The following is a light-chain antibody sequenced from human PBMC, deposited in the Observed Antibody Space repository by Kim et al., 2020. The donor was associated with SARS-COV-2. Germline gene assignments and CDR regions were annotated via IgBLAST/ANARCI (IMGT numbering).Light chain of an antibody. Sequence: SSELTQDPAVSVALGQTVRITCQGESLRSYYATWYQQKPGQAPILVIYGKKNRPSGIPDRFSGSSSGNTAYLTITGNQACGEAEYYCKSRDSNEKVVFCG. CDR2: GKK. CDR3: KSRDSNEKVV. V-gene: IGLV3-19*01. J-gene: IGLJ2*01. CDR1: SLRSYY.